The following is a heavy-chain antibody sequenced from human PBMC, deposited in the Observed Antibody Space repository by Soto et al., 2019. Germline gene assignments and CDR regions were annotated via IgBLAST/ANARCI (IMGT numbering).Heavy chain of an antibody. CDR1: GYTSSDFG. CDR2: VSGNNGAS. D-gene: IGHD2-2*01. V-gene: IGHV1-18*04. Sequence: VXSVKVSCKAAGYTSSDFGISWVRQAPGQGLEWMGWVSGNNGASNPAPKVQGRITMTLDTSTGVSYMALRSLRSDDTAIYYCVRDQKYFRVNGNWFDSWGQGTLVTVSS. CDR3: VRDQKYFRVNGNWFDS. J-gene: IGHJ5*01.